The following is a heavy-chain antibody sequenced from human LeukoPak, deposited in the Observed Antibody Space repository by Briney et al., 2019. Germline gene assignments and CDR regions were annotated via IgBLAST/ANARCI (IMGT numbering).Heavy chain of an antibody. CDR3: ARDSGGYCSSTSCSIPY. J-gene: IGHJ4*02. V-gene: IGHV1-18*04. CDR1: GYTFTSYY. Sequence: ASVKVSCKASGYTFTSYYMHWVRQAPGQGLEWMGWISAYNGNTNYAQKLQGRVTMTTDTSTSTAYMELRSLGSDDTAVYYCARDSGGYCSSTSCSIPYWGQGTLVTVSS. CDR2: ISAYNGNT. D-gene: IGHD2-2*01.